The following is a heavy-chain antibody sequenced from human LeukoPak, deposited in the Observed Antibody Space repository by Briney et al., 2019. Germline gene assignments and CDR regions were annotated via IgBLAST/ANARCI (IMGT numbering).Heavy chain of an antibody. CDR3: ARGSGSYTYYYYGMDV. J-gene: IGHJ6*02. V-gene: IGHV3-7*01. Sequence: GGSLRLSCAASGFTFSSYWMSWVRQAPGKGLEWVANIKQDGSEKYYVDSVKGRFTISRDNAKNSLYLQMNSLRAEDTAVYYCARGSGSYTYYYYGMDVWGQGTTVTVSS. CDR1: GFTFSSYW. CDR2: IKQDGSEK. D-gene: IGHD3-10*01.